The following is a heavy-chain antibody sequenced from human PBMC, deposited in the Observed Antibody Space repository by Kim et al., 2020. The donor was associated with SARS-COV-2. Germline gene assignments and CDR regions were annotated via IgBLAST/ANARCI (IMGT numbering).Heavy chain of an antibody. CDR3: AKVGYCGGDCYYLDY. J-gene: IGHJ4*02. V-gene: IGHV3-23*01. Sequence: AMKGRFTLSRDNSKNPLHLETNSLRAEDTAVYYCAKVGYCGGDCYYLDYWGQGTLATVSS. D-gene: IGHD2-21*02.